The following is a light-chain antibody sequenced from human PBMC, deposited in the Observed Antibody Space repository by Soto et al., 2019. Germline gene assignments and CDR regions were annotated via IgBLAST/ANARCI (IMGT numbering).Light chain of an antibody. CDR2: GNN. J-gene: IGLJ1*01. CDR1: SSNIGADYD. Sequence: QSVLTQPPSVSGSPGQRGTISCTGSSSNIGADYDVHWYQQRPGTAPKLLIFGNNNRPSGVPDRFSGSKSGTSASLAITGLQAEDEGDYYCQSYDSTLSARYVLGTGTKVTVL. V-gene: IGLV1-40*01. CDR3: QSYDSTLSARYV.